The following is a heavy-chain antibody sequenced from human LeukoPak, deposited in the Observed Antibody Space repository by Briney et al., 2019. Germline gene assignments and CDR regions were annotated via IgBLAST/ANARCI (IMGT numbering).Heavy chain of an antibody. V-gene: IGHV3-30*04. CDR1: GFTFSSYA. D-gene: IGHD2-15*01. CDR2: ISYDGSNK. Sequence: GRSLRLSCAVSGFTFSSYAMHWVCKAPGKGLEWVAVISYDGSNKYYADSVKGRFTISRDNSKNTLYLQMNSLRAEDTAVYYCARDHGGGSYFDYWGQGTLVTVSS. CDR3: ARDHGGGSYFDY. J-gene: IGHJ4*02.